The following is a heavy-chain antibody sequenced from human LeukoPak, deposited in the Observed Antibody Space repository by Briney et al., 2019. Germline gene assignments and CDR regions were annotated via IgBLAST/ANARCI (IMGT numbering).Heavy chain of an antibody. J-gene: IGHJ5*02. Sequence: SETLSLTSTVSGGSISSSSYYWGWIRQPPGKGLEWIGSIYYSGSTYYNPSLKSRVTISVDTSKNQFSLKLSSVTAADTAVYYCARHEIVVVPAAIGWFDPWGQGTLVTVSS. CDR3: ARHEIVVVPAAIGWFDP. D-gene: IGHD2-2*01. CDR1: GGSISSSSYY. V-gene: IGHV4-39*01. CDR2: IYYSGST.